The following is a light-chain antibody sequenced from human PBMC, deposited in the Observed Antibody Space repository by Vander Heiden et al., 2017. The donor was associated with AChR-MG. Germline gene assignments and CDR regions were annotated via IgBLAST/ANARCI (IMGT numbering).Light chain of an antibody. J-gene: IGLJ2*01. CDR3: CSYADSSRVV. CDR2: EVT. Sequence: QSALTQPASVSGSPGQSLTISCTGTSGDLGSYNLVSWYQHHPDKAPKLIIYEVTKRPSGVSNRFSGSKSGDTASLTIAGLQAEDEADYYCCSYADSSRVVFGGGTKLTVL. V-gene: IGLV2-23*02. CDR1: SGDLGSYNL.